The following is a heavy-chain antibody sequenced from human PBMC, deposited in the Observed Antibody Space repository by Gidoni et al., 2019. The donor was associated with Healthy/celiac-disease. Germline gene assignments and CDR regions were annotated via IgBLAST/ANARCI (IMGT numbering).Heavy chain of an antibody. J-gene: IGHJ6*02. CDR1: GGSISSGGYY. CDR2: IYYSGRT. V-gene: IGHV4-31*03. Sequence: QVQLQESGPGLVKPSQTLSLTCTVSGGSISSGGYYWSWIRQHPGKGLEWIGYIYYSGRTYYNPSLKSRVTISVDTSKNQFSLKLSSVTAADTAVYYCARAAMAVAGSRKDMDVWGQGTTVTVSS. CDR3: ARAAMAVAGSRKDMDV. D-gene: IGHD6-19*01.